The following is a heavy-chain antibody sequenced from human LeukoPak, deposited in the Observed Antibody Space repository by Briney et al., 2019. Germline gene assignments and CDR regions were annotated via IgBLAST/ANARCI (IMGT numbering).Heavy chain of an antibody. CDR2: MKQDGSET. CDR3: ARHLAGDSLYRHFDY. Sequence: GGSLRLSCTASAITFSNSWMSWVRQAPGKGLEWGANMKQDGSETNYVDPVKGRFTISRDNAKNSLFPQMNSLRGEDTGIYYCARHLAGDSLYRHFDYWGQGTLVTVSS. D-gene: IGHD5/OR15-5a*01. J-gene: IGHJ4*02. V-gene: IGHV3-7*04. CDR1: AITFSNSW.